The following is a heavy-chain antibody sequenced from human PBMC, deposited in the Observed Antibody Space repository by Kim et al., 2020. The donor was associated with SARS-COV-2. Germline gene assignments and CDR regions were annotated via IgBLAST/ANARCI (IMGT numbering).Heavy chain of an antibody. J-gene: IGHJ3*01. V-gene: IGHV4-31*03. D-gene: IGHD5-12*01. Sequence: SETLSLTCTVPGGSINRGAYYWGWIRQHPGKGLEWIGYIYYNGRTFYNPSLKSRVTISVDTSKDQSKDQFSLKLSSVTAADTAVYYCAKTGYSGFNSFDVWGQGTTVTVSS. CDR3: AKTGYSGFNSFDV. CDR1: GGSINRGAYY. CDR2: IYYNGRT.